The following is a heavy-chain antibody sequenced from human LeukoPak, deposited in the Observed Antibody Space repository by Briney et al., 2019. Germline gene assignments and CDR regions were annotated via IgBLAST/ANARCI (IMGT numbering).Heavy chain of an antibody. CDR1: GGSISSYY. CDR2: IYYSGST. D-gene: IGHD6-13*01. Sequence: SETLSLTCTVSGGSISSYYWSWIRQPPGKGLEWIGYIYYSGSTNYNPSLKSRVTISVDTSKNQFSLKLSSVTAADTAVYYCARAQTAAGSYGLIDYWGQGTLVTVSS. V-gene: IGHV4-59*01. CDR3: ARAQTAAGSYGLIDY. J-gene: IGHJ4*02.